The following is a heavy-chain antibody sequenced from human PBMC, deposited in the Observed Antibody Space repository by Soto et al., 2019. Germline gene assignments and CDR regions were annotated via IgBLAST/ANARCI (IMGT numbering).Heavy chain of an antibody. CDR2: INAANGDT. Sequence: GASVKVSCTASGYTFTSYGIHWVRQAPGQRLEWMGWINAANGDTKYSPKFQGRVTITRDTSASTAYMELSSLRSEDTAVYYCVRRHVSATGIYWFDTWGQGTLVTVSS. D-gene: IGHD6-13*01. V-gene: IGHV1-3*01. J-gene: IGHJ5*02. CDR3: VRRHVSATGIYWFDT. CDR1: GYTFTSYG.